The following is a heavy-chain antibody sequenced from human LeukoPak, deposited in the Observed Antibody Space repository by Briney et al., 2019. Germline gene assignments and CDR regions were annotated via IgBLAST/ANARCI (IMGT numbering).Heavy chain of an antibody. CDR2: INPNSGVT. D-gene: IGHD3-10*01. CDR1: GYSFDDYY. CDR3: ARMGDSGSYGFDI. V-gene: IGHV1-2*04. J-gene: IGHJ3*02. Sequence: ASVKVSCKASGYSFDDYYLHWVRQAPGQGLEWMAWINPNSGVTNYAQKFQGWVTTTRDTSISTAYMDLSRLTSDDTAVYYCARMGDSGSYGFDIWGQGTMVTVSS.